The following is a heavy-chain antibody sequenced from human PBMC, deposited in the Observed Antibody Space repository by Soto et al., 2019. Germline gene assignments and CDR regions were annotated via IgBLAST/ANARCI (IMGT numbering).Heavy chain of an antibody. V-gene: IGHV3-23*01. CDR2: ISGRGGVT. Sequence: EVQLLESGGGLVQPGGSLRLTCVGSGFTFRNQDMRWVRQAPGKGLEWVSGISGRGGVTYYADSVKGRFTISRDNSKKTLYLQMNNLRANDKAVYYCAKDRQFRSYYESAGHYNDWGQGTLVTVSS. CDR3: AKDRQFRSYYESAGHYND. D-gene: IGHD3-22*01. CDR1: GFTFRNQD. J-gene: IGHJ4*02.